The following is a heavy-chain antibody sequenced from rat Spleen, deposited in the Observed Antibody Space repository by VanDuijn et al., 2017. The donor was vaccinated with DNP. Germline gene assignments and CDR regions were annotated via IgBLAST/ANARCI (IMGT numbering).Heavy chain of an antibody. D-gene: IGHD1-11*01. Sequence: EVQLVESGGVLVPPGRSLKLSCAASGFTFSDYNMAWVRQAPKKGLEWVATISYDRSSTHYRDSVKGRFTISRDNAKSTLYLQMDSLKSEDTATYYCATHGGLNWFAFWGQGTLVTVSS. CDR2: ISYDRSST. V-gene: IGHV5-7*01. J-gene: IGHJ3*01. CDR3: ATHGGLNWFAF. CDR1: GFTFSDYN.